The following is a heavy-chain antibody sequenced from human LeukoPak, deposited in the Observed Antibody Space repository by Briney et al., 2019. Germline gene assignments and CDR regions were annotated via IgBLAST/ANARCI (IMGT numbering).Heavy chain of an antibody. CDR3: ARIKNRSYDFDY. Sequence: SETLSLTCTVSGGSIGSYLWSWIRQPPGKGLEWIGYMHHSGTTNYNPSLKSRVTISVDTSKTQFSLKLSAVTAADTAVYYCARIKNRSYDFDYWGQGTLVTVSS. V-gene: IGHV4-59*01. D-gene: IGHD6-6*01. CDR1: GGSIGSYL. J-gene: IGHJ4*02. CDR2: MHHSGTT.